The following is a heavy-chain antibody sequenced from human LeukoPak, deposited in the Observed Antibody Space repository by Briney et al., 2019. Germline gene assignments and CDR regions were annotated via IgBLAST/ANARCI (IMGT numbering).Heavy chain of an antibody. V-gene: IGHV4-34*01. CDR1: GGSFSGYY. CDR2: INHSGST. CDR3: ARGYCSSTSCPPMDV. J-gene: IGHJ6*02. D-gene: IGHD2-2*01. Sequence: SETLSLTCAVYGGSFSGYYWSWIRQPPGKGLEWIGEINHSGSTNYNPSLKSRVTISVDTSKSQFSLKLSSVTAADTAVYYCARGYCSSTSCPPMDVWGQGTTVTVSS.